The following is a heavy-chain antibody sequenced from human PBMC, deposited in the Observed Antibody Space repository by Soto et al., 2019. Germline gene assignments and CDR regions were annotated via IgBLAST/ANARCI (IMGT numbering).Heavy chain of an antibody. Sequence: PGGSLRLSCAASGFTLSSYWMSWVRQAPGKGLAWVANIKDSGGEKYYVDSVKGRFTISRDNSKNSLFLQMNSLRAEDTAVYYCAKMDDYVWGSYRYTVDYWGQGTLVTVS. CDR3: AKMDDYVWGSYRYTVDY. J-gene: IGHJ4*02. D-gene: IGHD3-16*02. V-gene: IGHV3-7*03. CDR1: GFTLSSYW. CDR2: IKDSGGEK.